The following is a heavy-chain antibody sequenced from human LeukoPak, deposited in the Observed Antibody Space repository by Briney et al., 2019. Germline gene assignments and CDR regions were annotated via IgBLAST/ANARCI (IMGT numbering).Heavy chain of an antibody. CDR1: GGTFSSYA. CDR2: IIPIFGTA. D-gene: IGHD3-10*01. CDR3: ARDLPMVRGWDGMDV. V-gene: IGHV1-69*01. Sequence: SVKVSCKASGGTFSSYAISWVRQAPGQGLEWMGGIIPIFGTANYAQKFQGRVTITADGSTSTAYMELSSLRSEDTAVYYCARDLPMVRGWDGMDVWGKGTTVTVSS. J-gene: IGHJ6*04.